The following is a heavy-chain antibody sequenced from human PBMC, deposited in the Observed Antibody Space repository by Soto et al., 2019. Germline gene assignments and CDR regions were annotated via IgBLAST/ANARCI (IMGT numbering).Heavy chain of an antibody. CDR2: ISAYNGNT. J-gene: IGHJ3*02. V-gene: IGHV1-18*04. Sequence: QVQLVQSGAEVKKPGASVKVSCKASGYTFTSYGISWVRQAPGQGLEWTGWISAYNGNTNYAQKLQGRVTMTTDTSTSTAYMELRSLRSDDTAVYYCARASQDIVVVTAIPYAFDIWGQGTMVTVSS. CDR1: GYTFTSYG. CDR3: ARASQDIVVVTAIPYAFDI. D-gene: IGHD2-21*02.